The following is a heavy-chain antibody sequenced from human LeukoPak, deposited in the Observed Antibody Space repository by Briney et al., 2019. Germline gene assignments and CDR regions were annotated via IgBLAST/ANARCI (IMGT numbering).Heavy chain of an antibody. J-gene: IGHJ4*02. V-gene: IGHV4-34*01. CDR2: INHSGST. CDR1: GGSFSGYY. D-gene: IGHD3-22*01. CDR3: ARGPSYTYYYDRSGYYLNY. Sequence: SETLSLTCAVYGGSFSGYYWSWIRQRPGKGLEWIGEINHSGSTNYNPSLKSRVTISVDTSKNQFSLKMSSVTAADTAVYYCARGPSYTYYYDRSGYYLNYWGQGTLVTVSS.